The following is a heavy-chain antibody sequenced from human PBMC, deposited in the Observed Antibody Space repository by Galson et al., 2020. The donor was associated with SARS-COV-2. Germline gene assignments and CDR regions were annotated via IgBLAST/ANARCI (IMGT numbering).Heavy chain of an antibody. J-gene: IGHJ5*02. CDR2: IDYSGST. D-gene: IGHD2-8*01. Sequence: SETLSLTCTVSGGSISSGSHYWGWIRQPPGKGLEWITSIDYSGSTYYNPSLKSRITTSVDTSKNQFSLNLISVTAADTAVYYCARREPKNNNNVKENWFDPWGQGTLVTVSS. CDR1: GGSISSGSHY. CDR3: ARREPKNNNNVKENWFDP. V-gene: IGHV4-39*01.